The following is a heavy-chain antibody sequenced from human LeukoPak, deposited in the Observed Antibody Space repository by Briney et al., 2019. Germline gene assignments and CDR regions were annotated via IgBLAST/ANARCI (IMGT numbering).Heavy chain of an antibody. CDR1: GGSISSYY. CDR2: IYHSGST. J-gene: IGHJ4*02. V-gene: IGHV4-59*08. D-gene: IGHD3-22*01. CDR3: ARRVHYYDTSGYSYYFDY. Sequence: PSETLSLTCTVSGGSISSYYWSWIRQPPGKGLEYIGYIYHSGSTNYNPSLKSRVTISVDTSKNQFSLKLSSVTAADTAVYYCARRVHYYDTSGYSYYFDYWGQGTLVTVSS.